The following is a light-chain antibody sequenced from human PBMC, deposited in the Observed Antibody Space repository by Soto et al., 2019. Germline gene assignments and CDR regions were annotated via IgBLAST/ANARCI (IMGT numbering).Light chain of an antibody. V-gene: IGKV1-39*01. CDR2: AAS. Sequence: DIQMTQSPSSLSASVGDRVTITCRASQSISSYLNWYQQKPGKAPKLLIHAASSLQSGVPPRFSGSGSGTDFTLTISSLQPEDFATYYCQQSYSTRWTFGQGTKVDIK. CDR1: QSISSY. J-gene: IGKJ1*01. CDR3: QQSYSTRWT.